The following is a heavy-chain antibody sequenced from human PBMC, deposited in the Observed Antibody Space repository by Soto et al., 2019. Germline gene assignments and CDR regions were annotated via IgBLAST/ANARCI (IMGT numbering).Heavy chain of an antibody. Sequence: GESLKISCKGSGYSFTSYWIGWVRQMPGKGLEWMGIIYPGDSDTRYSPSFQGQVTISADKSISTAYLQWSSLKASDTAMYYCARQGCSGGSCYFFSGIWGQGTLVTVSS. CDR1: GYSFTSYW. V-gene: IGHV5-51*01. J-gene: IGHJ4*02. CDR2: IYPGDSDT. D-gene: IGHD2-15*01. CDR3: ARQGCSGGSCYFFSGI.